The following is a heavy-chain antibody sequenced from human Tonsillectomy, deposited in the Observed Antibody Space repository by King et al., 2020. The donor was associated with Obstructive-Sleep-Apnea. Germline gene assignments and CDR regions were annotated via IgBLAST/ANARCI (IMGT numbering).Heavy chain of an antibody. CDR2: IKQDGSEK. J-gene: IGHJ4*02. V-gene: IGHV3-7*01. Sequence: LQLVQSGGGLVQPGGSLRLSCAASGFTFSSSWMSWVRQAPGKGLEWVANIKQDGSEKYYVDSVKGRFTISRDNAKNSLYLQMNSLRVEDTAAYYCTRLSGSSVDYWGQGTLVTVSS. CDR3: TRLSGSSVDY. D-gene: IGHD1-26*01. CDR1: GFTFSSSW.